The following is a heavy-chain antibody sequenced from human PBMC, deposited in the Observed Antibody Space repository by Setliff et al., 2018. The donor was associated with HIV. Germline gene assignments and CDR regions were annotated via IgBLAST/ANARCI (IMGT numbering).Heavy chain of an antibody. CDR1: GYYFNIDY. CDR2: VSPFDDGT. D-gene: IGHD3-22*01. V-gene: IGHV1-46*02. CDR3: ARDYYDSSGYIFFPGLPDY. Sequence: GASVKVSCKTFGYYFNIDYMHWVRQAPGQGLEWMAMVSPFDDGTNYAQKFQGRVTMTRDTSTSTVYMELRSLRSEDSAVYYCARDYYDSSGYIFFPGLPDYWGQGTLVTVSS. J-gene: IGHJ4*02.